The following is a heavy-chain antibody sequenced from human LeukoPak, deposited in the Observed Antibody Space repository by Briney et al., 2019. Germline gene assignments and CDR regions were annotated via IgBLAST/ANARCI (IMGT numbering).Heavy chain of an antibody. CDR1: GFTFSYYW. Sequence: GGSLRLSCATSGFTFSYYWMHWVRQAPGKGLVRVSRIKSDGSITEYADSVKGRFTISRDNAKNTLYLQMNSLRAEDTAVYYCARDLSYSGIDYWGQGTLVTVSS. CDR3: ARDLSYSGIDY. V-gene: IGHV3-74*01. CDR2: IKSDGSIT. J-gene: IGHJ4*02. D-gene: IGHD1-26*01.